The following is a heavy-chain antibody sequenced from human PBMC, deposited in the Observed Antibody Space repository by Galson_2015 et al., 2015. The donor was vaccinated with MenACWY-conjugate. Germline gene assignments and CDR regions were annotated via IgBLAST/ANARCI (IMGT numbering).Heavy chain of an antibody. CDR1: GYSFPNYW. J-gene: IGHJ6*02. CDR2: IDPVDSNT. D-gene: IGHD1-26*01. V-gene: IGHV5-51*01. CDR3: ARHPPGGRGMDV. Sequence: QSGAEVKRPGESLKISCTGTGYSFPNYWIAWVRQMPGKGLEWMGLIDPVDSNTRYSPSFQGQVTFSAGKSISTAYLQWTSLRASDTAMYYCARHPPGGRGMDVWGQGTTVTVSS.